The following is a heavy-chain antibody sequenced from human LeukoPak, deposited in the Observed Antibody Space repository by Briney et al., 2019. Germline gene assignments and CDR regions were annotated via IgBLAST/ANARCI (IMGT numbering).Heavy chain of an antibody. CDR2: VSFHGTDK. J-gene: IGHJ4*02. CDR1: GFTFSTYA. CDR3: ARAVPSRQAIDY. V-gene: IGHV3-30*04. Sequence: HTGGSLRLSCAASGFTFSTYAMHWVRQAPGKGLDWVAVVSFHGTDKFYADSVKGRFTISRDNSKNTLYLQMNSLIPEDTAVYYCARAVPSRQAIDYWGQGTLVTVSS.